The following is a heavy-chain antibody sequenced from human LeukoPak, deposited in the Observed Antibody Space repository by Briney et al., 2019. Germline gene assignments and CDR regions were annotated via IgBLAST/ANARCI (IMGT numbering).Heavy chain of an antibody. J-gene: IGHJ5*02. Sequence: GASVKVSCKASGYTFTSYAMHWVRQAPGQRLEWMGWINAGNGNTKYSQKFQGRVTITRDTSASTAYMELSSLRSEDTAVYYCARDPRYYGSGSYSWFDPWGQGTLVTVSS. D-gene: IGHD3-10*01. CDR3: ARDPRYYGSGSYSWFDP. CDR1: GYTFTSYA. V-gene: IGHV1-3*01. CDR2: INAGNGNT.